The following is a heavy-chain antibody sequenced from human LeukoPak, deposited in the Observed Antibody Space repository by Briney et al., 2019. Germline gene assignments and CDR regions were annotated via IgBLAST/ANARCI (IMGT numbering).Heavy chain of an antibody. D-gene: IGHD3-9*01. CDR3: ARVGYDILTGYYGDAFDI. CDR1: GGSISSYY. J-gene: IGHJ3*02. CDR2: IYYSGST. V-gene: IGHV4-59*01. Sequence: SETLSLTCTVSGGSISSYYWSWIRQPPGKGLEWIGYIYYSGSTNYNPSLKSRVTISVDTSKNQFSLKLSSVTAADTAVYYCARVGYDILTGYYGDAFDIWGRGTMVTVSS.